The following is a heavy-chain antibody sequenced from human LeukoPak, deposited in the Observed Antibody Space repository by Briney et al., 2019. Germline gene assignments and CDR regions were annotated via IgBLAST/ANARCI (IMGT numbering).Heavy chain of an antibody. CDR3: ARSGGLQKFDY. Sequence: PGRSLRLSCAASEFTFSNYALHWVRQAPGKGLQWVAVISYDGNTIHYADSVKGRFIISRDTSKNTLYLQMNSLRAEDTAVYYCARSGGLQKFDYWGQGILVTVSS. CDR2: ISYDGNTI. V-gene: IGHV3-30-3*01. J-gene: IGHJ4*02. D-gene: IGHD4-11*01. CDR1: EFTFSNYA.